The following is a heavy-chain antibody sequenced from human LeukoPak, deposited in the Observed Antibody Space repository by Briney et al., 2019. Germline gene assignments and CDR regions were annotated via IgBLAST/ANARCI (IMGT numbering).Heavy chain of an antibody. CDR3: ARRGLLWFGELSVLMDV. CDR2: INHSGST. Sequence: SETLSLTCTVSGGSISSGDYYWSWIRQPPGKGLEWIGEINHSGSTNYNPSLKSRVTISVDTSKNQFSLKLSSVTAADTAVYYCARRGLLWFGELSVLMDVWGKGTTVTVSS. D-gene: IGHD3-10*01. J-gene: IGHJ6*04. V-gene: IGHV4-39*07. CDR1: GGSISSGDYY.